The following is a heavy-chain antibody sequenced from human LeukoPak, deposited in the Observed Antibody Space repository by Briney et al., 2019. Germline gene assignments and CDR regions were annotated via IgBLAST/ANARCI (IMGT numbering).Heavy chain of an antibody. J-gene: IGHJ6*02. CDR3: AKYRTGPPYGLDV. Sequence: PGGSLRLSCAASGFTFSTYAMNWVRQAPGKGLEWVSGIDGSGGNTWYADSVKGRFTISRGNSKNTLYLQMNRLKAEDTATYYCAKYRTGPPYGLDVWGQGTTVTVSS. CDR1: GFTFSTYA. D-gene: IGHD1-26*01. V-gene: IGHV3-23*01. CDR2: IDGSGGNT.